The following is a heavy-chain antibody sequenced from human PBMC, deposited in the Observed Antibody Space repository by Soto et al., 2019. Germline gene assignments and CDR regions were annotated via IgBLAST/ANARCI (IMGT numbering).Heavy chain of an antibody. V-gene: IGHV3-23*01. D-gene: IGHD2-8*01. CDR3: AKDATAVNGVWDPFDM. CDR1: GFPFSAYA. J-gene: IGHJ3*02. Sequence: EVQLLESGGGVVQPGGSLRLSCVVSGFPFSAYAMSWVRQAPGKGLQWVSGVGGSDSDKHYADSVRVRFIVSRDNSKNTLYLQMNSLRADDTAVYYCAKDATAVNGVWDPFDMWGQGTEVTVSS. CDR2: VGGSDSDK.